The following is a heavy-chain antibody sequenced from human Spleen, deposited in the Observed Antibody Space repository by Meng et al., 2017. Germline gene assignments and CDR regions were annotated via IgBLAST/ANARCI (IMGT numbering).Heavy chain of an antibody. CDR3: ARGGTVTTQYYFEY. CDR2: IDPKAGGI. D-gene: IGHD4-11*01. CDR1: SSTFTGYF. V-gene: IGHV1-2*06. J-gene: IGHJ4*02. Sequence: QVQLVQSGAEVKKTGASVKVYCKASSSTFTGYFLHWVRQAPGQGLEWMGRIDPKAGGIKYAQRFQGRVTMTRDTSISTAYMELSGLRSDDTAVYFCARGGTVTTQYYFEYWGQGALVTVSS.